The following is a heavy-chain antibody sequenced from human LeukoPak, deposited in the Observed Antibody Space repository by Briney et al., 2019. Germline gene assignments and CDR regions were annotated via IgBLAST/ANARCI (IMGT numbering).Heavy chain of an antibody. D-gene: IGHD3-9*01. CDR2: IYYSGST. CDR3: ASGGGTYYDILTGYYPYY. V-gene: IGHV4-59*08. CDR1: GGSISSYY. J-gene: IGHJ4*02. Sequence: SETLSLTCTVSGGSISSYYWSWIRQPPGKGLEWIGYIYYSGSTNYNPSLKSRVTISVDTSKNQFSLKLSSVTAADTAVYYCASGGGTYYDILTGYYPYYWGQGTLVTASS.